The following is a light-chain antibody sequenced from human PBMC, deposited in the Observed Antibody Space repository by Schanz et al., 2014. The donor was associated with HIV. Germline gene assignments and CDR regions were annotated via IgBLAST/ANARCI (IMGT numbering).Light chain of an antibody. CDR1: QSVRSN. J-gene: IGKJ2*01. V-gene: IGKV3-20*01. Sequence: EIVLTQSPVTLSLSPGERAALSCRASQSVRSNLAWYQQKPGQAPRLLIYGASTRATGVPARFSGSGSGTDFTLTISRLEAEDFVVYYCQQYGNSPQTFGQGTKLEIK. CDR3: QQYGNSPQT. CDR2: GAS.